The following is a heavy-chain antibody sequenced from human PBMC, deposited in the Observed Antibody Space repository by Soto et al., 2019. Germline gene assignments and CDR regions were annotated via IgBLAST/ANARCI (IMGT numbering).Heavy chain of an antibody. CDR1: GFTFSSYG. J-gene: IGHJ4*02. CDR3: AKDYRLRFLEWLFAFDY. V-gene: IGHV3-30*18. D-gene: IGHD3-3*01. Sequence: GGSLRLSCAASGFTFSSYGMHWVRQAPGKGLEWVAVISYDGSNKYYADSVKGRFTISRDNSKNTLYLQMNSLRAEDTAVYYCAKDYRLRFLEWLFAFDYWGQGTLVTVSS. CDR2: ISYDGSNK.